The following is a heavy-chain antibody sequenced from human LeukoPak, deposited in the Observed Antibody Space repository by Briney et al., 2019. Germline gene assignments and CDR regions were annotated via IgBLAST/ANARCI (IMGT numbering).Heavy chain of an antibody. V-gene: IGHV4-4*07. CDR2: IYTSGST. J-gene: IGHJ4*02. D-gene: IGHD5-18*01. Sequence: SETLSLTCTVSGGSISSYYWSWIRQPAGKGLEWIGRIYTSGSTNYNPSLKSRVTMSVDTSKNQFPLKLSSVTAADTAVYYCASQNNSYGSYYFDYWGQGTLVTVSS. CDR1: GGSISSYY. CDR3: ASQNNSYGSYYFDY.